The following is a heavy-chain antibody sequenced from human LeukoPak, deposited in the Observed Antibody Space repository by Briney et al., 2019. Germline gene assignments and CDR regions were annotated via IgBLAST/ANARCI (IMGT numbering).Heavy chain of an antibody. Sequence: PGGSLRLSCAASGFTFSSYWMSWVRQAPGKGLEWVAYIKQDGSAKDYVDAVKGRFTISRDNAKNSLYLQTNSMRAEDTAVYYCARPNYDFWSGYSFGAFDIWGQGTVVTVSS. D-gene: IGHD3-3*01. CDR1: GFTFSSYW. CDR3: ARPNYDFWSGYSFGAFDI. J-gene: IGHJ3*02. CDR2: IKQDGSAK. V-gene: IGHV3-7*01.